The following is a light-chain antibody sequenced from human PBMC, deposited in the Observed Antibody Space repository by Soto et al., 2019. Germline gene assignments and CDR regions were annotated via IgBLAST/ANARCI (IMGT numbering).Light chain of an antibody. CDR3: QRSFSTPLT. Sequence: EIVLTQSPGSLSLSPGERATLSCRASQSVDSSFFAWYQQKPGQAPRLLIYGASNRATGIPDRFSGSGSGTDFTLTISSLQPEDFATYYCQRSFSTPLTFGGGTKVEIK. J-gene: IGKJ4*01. CDR2: GAS. V-gene: IGKV3-20*01. CDR1: QSVDSSF.